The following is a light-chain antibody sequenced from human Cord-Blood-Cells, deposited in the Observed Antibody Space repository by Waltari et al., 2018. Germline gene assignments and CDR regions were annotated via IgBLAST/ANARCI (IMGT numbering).Light chain of an antibody. V-gene: IGKV1-39*01. CDR3: QQSYSTPFT. CDR2: AAS. Sequence: DIQMPQSPSSLSASVGARVTITCRASQSISSYLNWYQQKPGKAPKLLIYAASSLQSGVPSRFSGSGSGTDFTRTSSSLQPEDFATYYCQQSYSTPFTFGPGTKVDIK. J-gene: IGKJ3*01. CDR1: QSISSY.